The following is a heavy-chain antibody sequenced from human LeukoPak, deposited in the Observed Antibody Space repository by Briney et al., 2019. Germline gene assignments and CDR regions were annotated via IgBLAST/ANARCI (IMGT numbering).Heavy chain of an antibody. J-gene: IGHJ1*01. D-gene: IGHD5-24*01. CDR3: AGRDGYNLEYFQH. Sequence: VASVKVSCKASGGTFSSYAISWVRQAPGQGLEWMGGIIPIFGTANYAQKFQGRVTITADESTSTAYMELSSLRSEDTAVYYCAGRDGYNLEYFQHWGQGTLVTVSS. V-gene: IGHV1-69*13. CDR1: GGTFSSYA. CDR2: IIPIFGTA.